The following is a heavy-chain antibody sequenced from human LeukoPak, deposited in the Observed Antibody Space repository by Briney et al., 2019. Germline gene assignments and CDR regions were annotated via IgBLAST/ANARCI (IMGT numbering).Heavy chain of an antibody. D-gene: IGHD3-16*01. CDR1: GYTFTSYD. CDR3: ARSRNPVWGYYYYYMDV. V-gene: IGHV1-8*01. CDR2: MNPNSGNT. J-gene: IGHJ6*03. Sequence: ASVKVSCKASGYTFTSYDINWVRQATGQGLEWMGWMNPNSGNTGYAQKFQGRVTMTRNTSISTAYMELSSLRSEDTAVYYCARSRNPVWGYYYYYMDVWGKGTTVTISS.